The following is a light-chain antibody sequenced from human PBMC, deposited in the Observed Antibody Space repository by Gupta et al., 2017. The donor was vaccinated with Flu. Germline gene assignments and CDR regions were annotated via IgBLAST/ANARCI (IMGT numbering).Light chain of an antibody. CDR3: CSYTTADTHV. V-gene: IGLV2-23*01. CDR2: EGT. CDR1: NSDVGNYNV. Sequence: SITISCTGTNSDVGNYNVVSWYQQHPGKAPKLIISEGTKRASGISDRFSGSKSGNTASLTISGLQAEDEAVYYCCSYTTADTHVFGTGTKVTVL. J-gene: IGLJ1*01.